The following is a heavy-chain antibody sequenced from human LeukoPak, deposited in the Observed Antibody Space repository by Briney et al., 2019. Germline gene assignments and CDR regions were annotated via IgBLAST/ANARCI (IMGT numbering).Heavy chain of an antibody. D-gene: IGHD2-2*01. V-gene: IGHV3-11*01. J-gene: IGHJ4*02. CDR1: GFTFSDYY. CDR3: ARLSPDCSSTSCYDY. CDR2: ISSSGSTI. Sequence: GRSLRLSCAASGFTFSDYYMSWIRQAPGKGLEWVSYISSSGSTIYYADSVKGRFTISRDSAKNSLYLQMNSLRAEDTAVYYCARLSPDCSSTSCYDYWGQGTLVTVFS.